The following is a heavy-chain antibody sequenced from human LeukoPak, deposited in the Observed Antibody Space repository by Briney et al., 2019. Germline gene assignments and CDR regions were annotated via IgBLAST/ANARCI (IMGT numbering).Heavy chain of an antibody. CDR1: GFTFSSYV. CDR3: AREGQQLVPDY. V-gene: IGHV3-30-3*01. D-gene: IGHD6-13*01. CDR2: ISNDGSNK. J-gene: IGHJ4*02. Sequence: GGSLRLSCAASGFTFSSYVMYWVRQAPGKGLEWVAAISNDGSNKYYADSVKGRFTIPRDNSKNRLYLQMNSLRTEDTAVYYCAREGQQLVPDYWGQGTLVTVSS.